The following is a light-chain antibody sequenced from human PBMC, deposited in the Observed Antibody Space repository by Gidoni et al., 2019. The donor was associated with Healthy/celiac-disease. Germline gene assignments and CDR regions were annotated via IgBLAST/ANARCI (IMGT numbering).Light chain of an antibody. Sequence: SYALPPPPSVSVSPVQTARITCSGDALPKQYAYWYQQKPGQAPVLVIYKDSERPSGIPERFAGSSSGTTVTLTISGVQAEDEADYYCQSADSSGTYRWVFGGGTKLTVL. CDR3: QSADSSGTYRWV. CDR2: KDS. J-gene: IGLJ3*02. CDR1: ALPKQY. V-gene: IGLV3-25*03.